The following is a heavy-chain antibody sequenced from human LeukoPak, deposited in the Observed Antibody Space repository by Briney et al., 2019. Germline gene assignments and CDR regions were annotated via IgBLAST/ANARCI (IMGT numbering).Heavy chain of an antibody. CDR2: ISSISGTI. CDR3: VRDSPYCTDGVCRYYFDY. Sequence: PGGSLRLSCAASGLTFRSYSMNWVRQAPGKGLEWVSYISSISGTIYYADSVKGRFTISRDNAKNSVFLQMNSLRAEDTAVYYCVRDSPYCTDGVCRYYFDYWGQGTLVTVSS. V-gene: IGHV3-48*01. CDR1: GLTFRSYS. D-gene: IGHD2-8*01. J-gene: IGHJ4*02.